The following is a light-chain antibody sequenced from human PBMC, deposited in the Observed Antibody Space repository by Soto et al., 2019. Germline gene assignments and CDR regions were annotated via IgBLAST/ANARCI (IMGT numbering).Light chain of an antibody. CDR3: CSYAGSSSHV. J-gene: IGLJ1*01. V-gene: IGLV2-23*01. Sequence: QSVLTQPASVSGSRGQSITISCTGTSSDVGSYNLVSWYQQHPGKAPKLMIYEDSKRPSGVSNRFSGSKSGNTASLTISGLQAEDEADYYCCSYAGSSSHVFGTGTKVTVL. CDR2: EDS. CDR1: SSDVGSYNL.